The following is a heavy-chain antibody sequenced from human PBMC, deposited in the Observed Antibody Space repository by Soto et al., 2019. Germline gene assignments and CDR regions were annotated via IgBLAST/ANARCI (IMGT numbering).Heavy chain of an antibody. Sequence: EQLLESGGGVVQPGRSLRLSCAASRFTFSIYAFHWVRQAPGEGLEWVAVIAFDGSDKYYADSVKGRFTISRDNSKTTLCLQMNSLRAADTAVYYCARGPGRVTTFDGLDVWGQGTTVTVSS. CDR1: RFTFSIYA. J-gene: IGHJ6*02. D-gene: IGHD2-21*02. CDR2: IAFDGSDK. V-gene: IGHV3-30-3*01. CDR3: ARGPGRVTTFDGLDV.